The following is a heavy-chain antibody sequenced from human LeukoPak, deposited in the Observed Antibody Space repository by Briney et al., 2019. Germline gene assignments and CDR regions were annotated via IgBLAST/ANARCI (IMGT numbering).Heavy chain of an antibody. J-gene: IGHJ3*02. Sequence: SETLSLTCTVSGGSISSYYWSWIRQPPGKGLEWIGYIYYSGSTNYNPSLKSRVTISVDTSKNQFSLKLSSVTAADTAVYYCVRNLPAPDLAGSSGFDIWGQGTMVIVSS. CDR1: GGSISSYY. D-gene: IGHD6-19*01. CDR3: VRNLPAPDLAGSSGFDI. V-gene: IGHV4-59*01. CDR2: IYYSGST.